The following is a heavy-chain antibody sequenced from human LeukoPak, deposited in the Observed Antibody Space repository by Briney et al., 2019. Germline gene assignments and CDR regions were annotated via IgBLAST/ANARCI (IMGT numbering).Heavy chain of an antibody. Sequence: GGSLRLSCAASGITFSKYSMTWVRQAPGKGLEWVSAITGSGAFTDYADSVKGRFTISRDNSKNTLYLQMNSLRAEDTAVYYCAKRSAESSGYFDNWGQGTLVTVSS. CDR2: ITGSGAFT. D-gene: IGHD6-19*01. CDR1: GITFSKYS. V-gene: IGHV3-23*01. J-gene: IGHJ4*02. CDR3: AKRSAESSGYFDN.